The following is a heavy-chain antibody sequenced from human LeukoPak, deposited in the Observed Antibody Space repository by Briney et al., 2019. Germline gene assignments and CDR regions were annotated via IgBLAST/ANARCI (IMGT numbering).Heavy chain of an antibody. V-gene: IGHV1-24*01. CDR3: AKGGTIFGVEFDY. CDR1: GYTLSELS. D-gene: IGHD3-3*01. CDR2: FDVAETDT. Sequence: ASVKVSCKVSGYTLSELSMHWVRQSPGKGLEWMGGFDVAETDTIYAQKFQGRVTMTEDTSTDTAYMELNSLRAEDTAVYYCAKGGTIFGVEFDYWGQGTLVTVSS. J-gene: IGHJ4*02.